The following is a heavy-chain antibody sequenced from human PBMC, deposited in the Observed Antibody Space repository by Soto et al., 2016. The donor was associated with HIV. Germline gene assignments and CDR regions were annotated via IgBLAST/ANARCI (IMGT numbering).Heavy chain of an antibody. J-gene: IGHJ4*02. CDR2: ISSSSSTI. Sequence: EVQLVESGGGLVQPGGSLRLSCAASGFTFSSYSMNWVRQAPGKGLEWVSYISSSSSTIYYADSVKGRFTISRDNAKNSLYLQMNSLRAEDTAVYYCARDKGSGWYLFDYVGPGNPGHRLL. CDR3: ARDKGSGWYLFDY. D-gene: IGHD6-19*01. CDR1: GFTFSSYS. V-gene: IGHV3-48*04.